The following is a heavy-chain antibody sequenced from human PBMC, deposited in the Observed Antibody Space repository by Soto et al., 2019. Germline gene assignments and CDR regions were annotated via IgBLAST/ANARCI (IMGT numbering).Heavy chain of an antibody. J-gene: IGHJ4*02. V-gene: IGHV3-23*01. D-gene: IGHD2-21*02. CDR1: GFTFSSYA. Sequence: GGSLRLSCAASGFTFSSYAMSWVRQAPGKGLEWVSAISGSGGSTYYADSVKGRFTISRDNSKNTLYLQMNSLRAEDTAVYYCAKGVEFLCGGDCYPDYWGQGTLVTVSS. CDR2: ISGSGGST. CDR3: AKGVEFLCGGDCYPDY.